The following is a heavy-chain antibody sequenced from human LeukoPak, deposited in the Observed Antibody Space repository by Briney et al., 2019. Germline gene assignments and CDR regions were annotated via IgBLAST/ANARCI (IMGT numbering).Heavy chain of an antibody. D-gene: IGHD3-22*01. J-gene: IGHJ4*02. V-gene: IGHV3-23*01. CDR2: ISDSGGST. Sequence: GSLRLSCAASGFTFSSYAMSWVRQAPGKGLEWVSAISDSGGSTYYADSVEGRFTISRDNSKNTLYLQMNSLRAEDTAVYYCAKDVDYYDSSGYYHYYFDYWGQGTLVTVSS. CDR1: GFTFSSYA. CDR3: AKDVDYYDSSGYYHYYFDY.